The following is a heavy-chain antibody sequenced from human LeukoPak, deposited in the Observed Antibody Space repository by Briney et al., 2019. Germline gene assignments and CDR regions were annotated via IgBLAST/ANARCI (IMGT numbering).Heavy chain of an antibody. V-gene: IGHV4-34*01. J-gene: IGHJ6*03. CDR3: ARRSYSSSSGAYYYYMDV. D-gene: IGHD6-6*01. CDR2: INHSGST. Sequence: SETLSLTCAVYGGSFSGYYWSWIRQPPGKGLEWIGEINHSGSTNYNPSLKSRVTISVDTSKNQFSLKLSSVTAADTAVYYCARRSYSSSSGAYYYYMDVWGKGTTVTVSS. CDR1: GGSFSGYY.